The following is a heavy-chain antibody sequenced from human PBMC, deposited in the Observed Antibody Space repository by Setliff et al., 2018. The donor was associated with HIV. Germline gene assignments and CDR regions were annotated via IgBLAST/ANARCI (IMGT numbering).Heavy chain of an antibody. D-gene: IGHD2-15*01. CDR2: IHYSGST. Sequence: SETLSLTCSVSGGSIRSHWSWIRQPPGKGLEWVGYIHYSGSTKYNSSRKSRVTMSIDTSKNQFSLKLSSATAADTAIYYCARVDRVESAFDIWGQGAMVTVSS. V-gene: IGHV4-59*11. CDR1: GGSIRSH. J-gene: IGHJ3*02. CDR3: ARVDRVESAFDI.